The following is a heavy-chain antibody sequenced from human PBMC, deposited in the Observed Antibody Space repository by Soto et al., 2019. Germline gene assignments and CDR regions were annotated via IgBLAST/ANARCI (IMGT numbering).Heavy chain of an antibody. CDR1: GYTFTSYG. J-gene: IGHJ3*02. CDR2: ISAYNGNT. Sequence: ASVKVSCKASGYTFTSYGISWVRQAPGQGLEWMGWISAYNGNTNYAQKLQGRVTMTTDTSTSTAYMELRSLRSDDTAVYYCARAPPKRTYYYDSSGYYRAFDIWGQGTMVTVSS. V-gene: IGHV1-18*01. D-gene: IGHD3-22*01. CDR3: ARAPPKRTYYYDSSGYYRAFDI.